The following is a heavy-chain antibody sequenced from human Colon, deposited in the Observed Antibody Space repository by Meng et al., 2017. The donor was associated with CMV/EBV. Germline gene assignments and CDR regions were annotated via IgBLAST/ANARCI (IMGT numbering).Heavy chain of an antibody. Sequence: GESLKISCAASGFSFSNFAMGWVRQAPGKGLEWVSVIYGGGTTKYADSVKGRFTISRDNSKNSLFLQMNSLRAEDTAVYYCAGETGLPNGMDVWGQGTTVTVSS. D-gene: IGHD2-15*01. CDR1: GFSFSNFA. CDR3: AGETGLPNGMDV. V-gene: IGHV3-53*01. CDR2: IYGGGTT. J-gene: IGHJ6*02.